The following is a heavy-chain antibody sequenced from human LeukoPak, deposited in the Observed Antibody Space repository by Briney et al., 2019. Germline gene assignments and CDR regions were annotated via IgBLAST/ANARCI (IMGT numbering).Heavy chain of an antibody. V-gene: IGHV3-21*01. CDR3: ARDQTTYLTTTEYKWFDP. D-gene: IGHD1-1*01. CDR2: ISSSSIYI. CDR1: GFTFSTYS. Sequence: GGSLRLSCAASGFTFSTYSMNWVRQAPGKGLEWVASISSSSIYIHYADSVKGRFTISRDNTKNSLYLQMNSLRAEDTDVYYCARDQTTYLTTTEYKWFDPWGQGTLVTVSS. J-gene: IGHJ5*02.